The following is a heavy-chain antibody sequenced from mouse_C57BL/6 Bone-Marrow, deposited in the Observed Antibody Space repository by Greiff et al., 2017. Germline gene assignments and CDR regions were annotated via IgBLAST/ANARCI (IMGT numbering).Heavy chain of an antibody. CDR1: GFTFSSYG. J-gene: IGHJ4*01. CDR2: ISSGGSYT. CDR3: ARFYYNNFYYAMDY. D-gene: IGHD2-5*01. V-gene: IGHV5-6*01. Sequence: EVKLVESGGDLVKPGGSLKLSCAASGFTFSSYGMSWVRQTPDKRLEWVATISSGGSYTYYPDSVKGRFTISRDNAKNTLYLQMSSLKSEDTAMYYCARFYYNNFYYAMDYWGQGTAVTVSS.